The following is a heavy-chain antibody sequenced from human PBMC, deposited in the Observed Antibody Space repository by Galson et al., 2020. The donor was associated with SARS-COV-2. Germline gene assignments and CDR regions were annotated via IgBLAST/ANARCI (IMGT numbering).Heavy chain of an antibody. CDR3: ARGELVFDY. V-gene: IGHV4-31*03. Sequence: ASETLSLICSVSGGSITSGGNYWTWIRQHPGKGLEWVGHIDYNGNTYYNPSLKSRVAISADTSKSQFSLKLSSLTAADTAVYYCARGELVFDYWGQGTLVTVSS. CDR1: GGSITSGGNY. J-gene: IGHJ4*02. D-gene: IGHD3-9*01. CDR2: IDYNGNT.